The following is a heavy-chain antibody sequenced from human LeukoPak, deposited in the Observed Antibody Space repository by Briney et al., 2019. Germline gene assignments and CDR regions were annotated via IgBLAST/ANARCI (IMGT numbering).Heavy chain of an antibody. CDR3: AKDHQTDYGDYISAFDI. J-gene: IGHJ3*02. CDR2: IKQDGSEK. Sequence: GGSLRLSCAASGFTFSSYWMSWVRQAPGKGLEWVANIKQDGSEKYYVDSVKGRFTISRDNSKNTLYLQMNSLRAEDTAVYYCAKDHQTDYGDYISAFDIWGQGTMVTVSS. V-gene: IGHV3-7*01. D-gene: IGHD4-17*01. CDR1: GFTFSSYW.